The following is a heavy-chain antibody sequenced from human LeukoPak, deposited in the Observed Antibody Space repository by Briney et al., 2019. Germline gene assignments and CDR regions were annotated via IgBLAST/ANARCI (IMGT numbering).Heavy chain of an antibody. CDR3: AKEIVVSGAHYFDY. J-gene: IGHJ4*02. V-gene: IGHV3-23*01. CDR1: GFTFSNYA. Sequence: GGSLRLSCAASGFTFSNYAMSWVRQAPGKGLEWVSSISGSGGSTYYADSVKGRFTISRDNSKNTLYLQMNSLRAEDTAVYYCAKEIVVSGAHYFDYWGQGTLVTVSS. CDR2: ISGSGGST. D-gene: IGHD2-21*01.